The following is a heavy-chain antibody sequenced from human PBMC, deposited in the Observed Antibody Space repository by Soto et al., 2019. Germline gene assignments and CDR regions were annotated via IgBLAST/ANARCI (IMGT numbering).Heavy chain of an antibody. V-gene: IGHV4-59*01. CDR1: GGSIRSSY. Sequence: SETLSLTCTVSGGSIRSSYWSWIRQPPGKGLEWIGYVYFSGTTNYNPSLKSRVTIFVDTFKNQFSLKLTSVTAADTAVYYCARRAYYDFYYGLDVWGQGTMVTVSS. J-gene: IGHJ6*02. CDR3: ARRAYYDFYYGLDV. CDR2: VYFSGTT.